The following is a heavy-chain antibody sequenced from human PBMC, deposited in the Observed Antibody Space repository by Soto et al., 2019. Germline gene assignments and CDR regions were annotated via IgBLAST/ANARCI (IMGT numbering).Heavy chain of an antibody. CDR1: GFTFSSYA. Sequence: GGSLRLSCAASGFTFSSYAMSWVRQAPGKGLEWVSAISGSGGSTYYADSVKGRFTISRDNSKNTLYLQMNSLRAEDTGVYYCAKVYCSGGSCYSRYYYYMDVWGKGTTVTVSS. CDR2: ISGSGGST. D-gene: IGHD2-15*01. V-gene: IGHV3-23*01. J-gene: IGHJ6*03. CDR3: AKVYCSGGSCYSRYYYYMDV.